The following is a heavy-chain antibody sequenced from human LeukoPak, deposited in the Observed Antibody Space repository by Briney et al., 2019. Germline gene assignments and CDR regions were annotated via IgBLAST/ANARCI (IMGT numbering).Heavy chain of an antibody. CDR2: VKSDGSST. CDR1: GFTFSSNW. V-gene: IGHV3-74*01. J-gene: IGHJ4*02. Sequence: GGSLRLSCAASGFTFSSNWMHWVRQAAGKGLVWVSRVKSDGSSTSYADSVKGRFTISRDNAKNTLYLQMNSLRAEDTAVYYCARRSAGHFDYWGQGTLVTVSS. D-gene: IGHD6-13*01. CDR3: ARRSAGHFDY.